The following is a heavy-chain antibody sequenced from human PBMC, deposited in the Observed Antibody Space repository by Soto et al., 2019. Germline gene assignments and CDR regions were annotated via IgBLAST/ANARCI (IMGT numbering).Heavy chain of an antibody. J-gene: IGHJ4*02. CDR1: GITFTNYA. Sequence: EVQLLESGGGLAQPGGSLRLSCAVSGITFTNYAMGWVRQAPGKGLEWVSGISGNVGSTTHYADSVKGRFTMSRDTSKNNLFLQMNSLRAEDTAVYYCAKHRGFVAGPFDSWGQGTLVIVSS. V-gene: IGHV3-23*01. CDR3: AKHRGFVAGPFDS. D-gene: IGHD6-19*01. CDR2: ISGNVGSTT.